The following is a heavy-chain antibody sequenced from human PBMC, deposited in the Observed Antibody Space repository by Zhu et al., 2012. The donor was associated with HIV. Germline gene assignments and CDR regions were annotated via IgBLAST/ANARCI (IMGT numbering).Heavy chain of an antibody. CDR1: GYSISSGYY. CDR3: ARVLCSGGSCYQFHFDF. CDR2: IYRSGTT. J-gene: IGHJ4*02. D-gene: IGHD2-15*01. V-gene: IGHV4-38-2*01. Sequence: QVQLQESGPGLVKPSETLSLTCAVSGYSISSGYYWGWIRQPPGKGLEWIGSIYRSGTTYYNPSLESRVTISVDTSKDQFSLKLTSVTAADTAVYYCARVLCSGGSCYQFHFDFWGQGTLVTVSS.